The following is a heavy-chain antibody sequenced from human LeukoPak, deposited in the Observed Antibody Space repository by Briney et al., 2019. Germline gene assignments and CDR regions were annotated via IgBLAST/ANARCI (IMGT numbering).Heavy chain of an antibody. CDR1: GYTFTGYY. Sequence: ASVKVSCKASGYTFTGYYMHWVRQAPGQGLEWMGWINPNSGGTNYAQKFQGRVTMTRDTSISTAYMELSRLRSDDTAVYYCARRSSIADSAGLDYWGQGTLVIVSS. V-gene: IGHV1-2*02. CDR2: INPNSGGT. D-gene: IGHD6-13*01. CDR3: ARRSSIADSAGLDY. J-gene: IGHJ4*02.